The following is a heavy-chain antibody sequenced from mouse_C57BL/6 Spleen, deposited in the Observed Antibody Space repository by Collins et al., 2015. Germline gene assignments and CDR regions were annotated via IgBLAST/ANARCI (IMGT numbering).Heavy chain of an antibody. D-gene: IGHD1-1*01. J-gene: IGHJ4*01. CDR2: IWRGGST. CDR1: GFSLTSYG. V-gene: IGHV2-5*01. CDR3: AKEDYYGSSYYYAMDY. Sequence: VQLKQSGPGLVQPSQSLSITCTVSGFSLTSYGVHWVHQSPGKGLEWLGVIWRGGSTDYNAAFMSRLSITKDNSKSQVFFKMNSLQADDTAIYYCAKEDYYGSSYYYAMDYWGQGTSVTVSS.